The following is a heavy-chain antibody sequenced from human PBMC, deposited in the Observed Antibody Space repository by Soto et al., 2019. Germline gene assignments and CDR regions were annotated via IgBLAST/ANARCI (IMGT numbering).Heavy chain of an antibody. CDR3: AREEDSSGYYPLDY. CDR2: IIPVFGTT. CDR1: GDTFSGYP. D-gene: IGHD3-22*01. Sequence: ASVKVSCKASGDTFSGYPINWVRQAPGEGLEWMGRIIPVFGTTNDAQRFEGRVTFTADESTNTAYMELGGLLSDDTAVYYCAREEDSSGYYPLDYWGQGTLVTVSS. J-gene: IGHJ4*02. V-gene: IGHV1-69*13.